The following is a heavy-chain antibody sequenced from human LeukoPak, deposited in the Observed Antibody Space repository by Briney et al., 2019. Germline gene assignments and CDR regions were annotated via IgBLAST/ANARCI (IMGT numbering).Heavy chain of an antibody. J-gene: IGHJ5*02. D-gene: IGHD3-3*01. V-gene: IGHV3-23*01. CDR1: GFTFSSYA. CDR2: ISGSGGST. Sequence: PGGSLRLSCAASGFTFSSYAMSWVRQAPGKGLEWVSAISGSGGSTYYADSVKGRFTISRDNSKNTLYLQMNSLRGDDTAVYYCARPPVELRFLPITESNWFDTWGQGTLVTVSS. CDR3: ARPPVELRFLPITESNWFDT.